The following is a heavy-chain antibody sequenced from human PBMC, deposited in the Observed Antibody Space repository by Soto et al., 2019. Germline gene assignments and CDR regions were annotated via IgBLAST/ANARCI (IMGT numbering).Heavy chain of an antibody. CDR3: ASLFFYDSSGFYYFFDY. CDR1: GGSISTSSHY. D-gene: IGHD3-22*01. Sequence: QLQLQESGPGLVKPSETLSLTCTVSGGSISTSSHYWGWIRQPPGKGLEWIGYIYYSGRTYYNPSLKRRVPISVDTSKSQFSLKLSSVTAADTAVYYCASLFFYDSSGFYYFFDYWGQGTLVTVSS. CDR2: IYYSGRT. J-gene: IGHJ4*02. V-gene: IGHV4-39*01.